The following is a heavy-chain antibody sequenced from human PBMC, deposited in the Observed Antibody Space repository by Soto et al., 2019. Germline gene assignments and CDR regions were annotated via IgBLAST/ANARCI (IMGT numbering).Heavy chain of an antibody. D-gene: IGHD2-2*01. Sequence: QVQLVQSGGEVKRPGASVKVSCKTSGYSFASFGITWVRQAPGQGLEWMGWISGYTGYANYPERFEDRVTLSTDPSTTTAFMELWSLRSDDTAVYYCARDTRNYFDYWGQGTLVTVSS. J-gene: IGHJ4*02. CDR2: ISGYTGYA. V-gene: IGHV1-18*01. CDR1: GYSFASFG. CDR3: ARDTRNYFDY.